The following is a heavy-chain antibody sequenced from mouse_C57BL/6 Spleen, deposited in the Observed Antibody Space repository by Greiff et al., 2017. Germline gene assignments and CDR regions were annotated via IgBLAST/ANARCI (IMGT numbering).Heavy chain of an antibody. Sequence: QVQLKQPGAELVRPGSSVKLSCKASGYTFTSYWMDWVKQRPGQGLEWIGNIYPSDSETHYNQKFKDKATLTVDKSSSTAYMQLSSLTSEDTAVYYCARSLPYYYAMDDRGQGTSVTVSS. J-gene: IGHJ4*01. V-gene: IGHV1-61*01. CDR3: ARSLPYYYAMDD. CDR2: IYPSDSET. D-gene: IGHD2-12*01. CDR1: GYTFTSYW.